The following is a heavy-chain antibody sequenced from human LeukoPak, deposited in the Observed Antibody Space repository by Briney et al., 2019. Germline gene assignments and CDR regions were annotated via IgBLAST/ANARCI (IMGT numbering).Heavy chain of an antibody. CDR1: GFTVSSNY. D-gene: IGHD3-22*01. V-gene: IGHV3-53*01. CDR3: ARSGYYDSSGYDY. CDR2: IYSGGST. J-gene: IGHJ4*02. Sequence: GGSLRLSCAASGFTVSSNYMSWVRQAPGEGLEWVSVIYSGGSTYYADSVKGRFTISRDNSKNTLYLQMNSLRAEDTAVYYCARSGYYDSSGYDYWGQGTLVTVSS.